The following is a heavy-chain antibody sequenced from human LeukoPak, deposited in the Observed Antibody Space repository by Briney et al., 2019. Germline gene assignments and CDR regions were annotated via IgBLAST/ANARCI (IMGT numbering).Heavy chain of an antibody. CDR1: GYTFTGYY. D-gene: IGHD3-22*01. CDR3: ARDPMYYYDSSGYYPPFDY. V-gene: IGHV1-2*02. J-gene: IGHJ4*02. CDR2: INPNSGGT. Sequence: ASVKVSCKASGYTFTGYYMHRVRQAPGQGLEWMGWINPNSGGTNYAQKFQGRVTMTRDTSISTAYMELSRLRSDDTAVYYCARDPMYYYDSSGYYPPFDYWGQGTLVTVSS.